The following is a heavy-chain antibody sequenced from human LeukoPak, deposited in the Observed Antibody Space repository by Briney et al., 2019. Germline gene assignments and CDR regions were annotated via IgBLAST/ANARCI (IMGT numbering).Heavy chain of an antibody. CDR3: ATSLELRYFDWPYFDY. CDR2: IYPGDSDT. V-gene: IGHV5-51*01. D-gene: IGHD3-9*01. J-gene: IGHJ4*02. Sequence: GESLKISCKGSGYSFTSYWIGWVRQMPGKGLEWMGIIYPGDSDTRYSPSFQGQVTISADKSISTAYLQWSSLKASDTAMYYCATSLELRYFDWPYFDYWGQGTLVTVSS. CDR1: GYSFTSYW.